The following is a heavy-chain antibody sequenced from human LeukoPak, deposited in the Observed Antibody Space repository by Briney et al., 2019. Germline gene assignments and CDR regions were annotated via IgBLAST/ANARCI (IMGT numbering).Heavy chain of an antibody. J-gene: IGHJ4*02. CDR2: ISSNGGST. Sequence: GGSLRLSCSASGFTLRIYAMHWVRQAPGKGLEYVSAISSNGGSTYYADSVKGRFTISRDNSKNTLYLQMSSLRAEDTAVYYCVRGATVNDVDYWGQGTLVTVSS. CDR3: VRGATVNDVDY. V-gene: IGHV3-64D*06. CDR1: GFTLRIYA. D-gene: IGHD4-17*01.